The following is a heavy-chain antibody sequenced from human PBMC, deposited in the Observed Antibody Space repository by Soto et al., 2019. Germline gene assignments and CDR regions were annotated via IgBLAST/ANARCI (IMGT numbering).Heavy chain of an antibody. V-gene: IGHV3-23*01. D-gene: IGHD2-8*02. CDR2: ILVGGST. Sequence: PGGSLRLSCAASGFICTSYDMSWVRQAPGKGLEWVSTILVGGSTHYEDSVKGRFTISRDGSKNTVYLQMNSLRAGDTAVYYCAKATATGGGAFDICGQGTMVTVSS. CDR1: GFICTSYD. J-gene: IGHJ3*02. CDR3: AKATATGGGAFDI.